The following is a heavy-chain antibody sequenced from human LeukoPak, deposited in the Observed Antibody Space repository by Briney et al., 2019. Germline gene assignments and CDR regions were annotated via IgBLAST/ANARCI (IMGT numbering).Heavy chain of an antibody. CDR2: INPNSGGT. CDR3: ASLYYYDSSGYSNWFDP. CDR1: GYTFTGYY. V-gene: IGHV1-2*02. J-gene: IGHJ5*02. Sequence: ASVKVSCKASGYTFTGYYMHWVRQAPGQGLVWMGWINPNSGGTNYAQKFQGRVTMTRDTSISTAYMELSRLRSDDTAVYYCASLYYYDSSGYSNWFDPWGQGTLVTVSS. D-gene: IGHD3-22*01.